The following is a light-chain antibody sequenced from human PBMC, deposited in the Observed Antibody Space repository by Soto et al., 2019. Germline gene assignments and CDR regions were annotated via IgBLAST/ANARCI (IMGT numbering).Light chain of an antibody. CDR3: QQYANSPIT. CDR2: GVS. J-gene: IGKJ5*01. CDR1: QPVSSHF. V-gene: IGKV3-20*01. Sequence: VFAQSPGTLTLSPGEIAALSGVASQPVSSHFLAWYQQKPGQAPRLLIYGVSSRASGIPDRFFGSGSGTDFTLTINRLEPEDFAVYYCQQYANSPITFGQGTRLEIK.